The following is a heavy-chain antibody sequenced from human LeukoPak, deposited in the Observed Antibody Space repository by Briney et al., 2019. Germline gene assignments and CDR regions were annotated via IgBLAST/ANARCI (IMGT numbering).Heavy chain of an antibody. D-gene: IGHD6-19*01. CDR2: LSGSGGTT. CDR1: GFTFSTYA. V-gene: IGHV3-23*01. CDR3: AKIAAVAASPYYYYGMDV. Sequence: GGSLRLSCAASGFTFSTYAMSWVRQAPGKGLEWGSALSGSGGTTYYADSVKGRFTISRANSKNTLYLQMNSLRAEDTAVYYCAKIAAVAASPYYYYGMDVWGQGTTVTVSS. J-gene: IGHJ6*02.